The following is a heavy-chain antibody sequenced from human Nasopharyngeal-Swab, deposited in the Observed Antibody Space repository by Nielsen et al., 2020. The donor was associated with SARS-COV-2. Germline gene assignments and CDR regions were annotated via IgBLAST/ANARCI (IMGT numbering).Heavy chain of an antibody. Sequence: WIRQPLGKGLEWVSAISGSGGSTYYADSVKGRFTISRGNSKNTLYLQMNSLRAEDTAVYYCAKDLVVVITPNGMDVWGQGTTVTVSS. CDR3: AKDLVVVITPNGMDV. J-gene: IGHJ6*02. CDR2: ISGSGGST. V-gene: IGHV3-23*01. D-gene: IGHD3-22*01.